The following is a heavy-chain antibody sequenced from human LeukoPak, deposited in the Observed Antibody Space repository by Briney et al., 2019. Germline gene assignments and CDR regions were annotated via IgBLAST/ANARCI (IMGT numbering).Heavy chain of an antibody. J-gene: IGHJ2*01. CDR3: ARDRDVLMVYATYWYFDH. Sequence: ASVKVSCKASGYTFTGYYMHWVRQAPGQGLEWMGWINPNSGGTNYAQKFQGRVTMTRDTSISTAYMELSRLRSDDTAVYYCARDRDVLMVYATYWYFDHWGRGTLVTVSS. CDR1: GYTFTGYY. V-gene: IGHV1-2*02. D-gene: IGHD2-8*01. CDR2: INPNSGGT.